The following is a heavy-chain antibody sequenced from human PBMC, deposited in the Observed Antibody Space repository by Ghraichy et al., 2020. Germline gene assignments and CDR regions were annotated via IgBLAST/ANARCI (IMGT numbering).Heavy chain of an antibody. Sequence: GESLNISCAASGFTFSGSTIHWVRQASGKGLGWIGRILTKSNSYVTAYAASVKGKFTISRDDSRNTAYLQMDSLEPDDTAVYYCNIFPSPRVGDYWGQGTLVTVSS. CDR1: GFTFSGST. CDR3: NIFPSPRVGDY. V-gene: IGHV3-73*01. CDR2: ILTKSNSYVT. J-gene: IGHJ4*02. D-gene: IGHD2-21*01.